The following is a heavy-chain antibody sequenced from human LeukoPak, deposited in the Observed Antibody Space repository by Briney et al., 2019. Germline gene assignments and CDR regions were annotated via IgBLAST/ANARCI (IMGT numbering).Heavy chain of an antibody. CDR3: ARGDYGANSWYFDL. CDR1: GYTFTSYD. Sequence: AASVKVSCKASGYTFTSYDINWVRQATGQGLEWMGWMNPNSGNTGYAQKFQGRVTLTWNTSISTAYMELSSLRSEDTAVYYCARGDYGANSWYFDLWGRGTLVTVSS. V-gene: IGHV1-8*03. J-gene: IGHJ2*01. CDR2: MNPNSGNT. D-gene: IGHD4-23*01.